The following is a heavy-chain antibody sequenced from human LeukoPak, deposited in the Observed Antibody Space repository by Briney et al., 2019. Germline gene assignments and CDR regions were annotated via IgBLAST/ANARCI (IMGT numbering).Heavy chain of an antibody. Sequence: SETLSLTCTVSGGSVSSGTYYWTWIRQPPGKGLEWIGYIYYSGSTGYNPSLKSQVTISVDTSKNQFSLKLTSVTAADTAVYYCARSYDSRGYYYYGMDVWGQGTTVTVSS. J-gene: IGHJ6*02. D-gene: IGHD3-22*01. CDR3: ARSYDSRGYYYYGMDV. CDR2: IYYSGST. CDR1: GGSVSSGTYY. V-gene: IGHV4-61*01.